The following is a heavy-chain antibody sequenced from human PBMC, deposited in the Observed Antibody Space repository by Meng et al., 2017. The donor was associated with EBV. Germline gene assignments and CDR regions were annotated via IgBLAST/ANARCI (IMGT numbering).Heavy chain of an antibody. Sequence: QGQLQESCPGLVKPSETLSLTCTVSGDSISDYYRSWIRQPPGKGLEWIGYIHYSGSTYYNPSLKSRITISVDMSRNQFSLRLTSVTSADMAVYYCARVNSDCGGVMCYKGWFDPWGQGTLVTVSS. CDR2: IHYSGST. J-gene: IGHJ5*02. V-gene: IGHV4-59*08. CDR3: ARVNSDCGGVMCYKGWFDP. D-gene: IGHD2-21*01. CDR1: GDSISDYY.